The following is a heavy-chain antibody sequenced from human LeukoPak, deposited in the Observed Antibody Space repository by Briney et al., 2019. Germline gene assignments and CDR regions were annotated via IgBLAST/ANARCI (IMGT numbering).Heavy chain of an antibody. J-gene: IGHJ6*02. Sequence: SETLSLTCAVSGGSFSGYYWYWIRQPPGKGLEWIGEINHGESTNYNPSLKSRATLSVNTSKNQFSLKLTSVTAADTAVYYCARGRTYYYDTSGYYPSIYYGMDVWGQGTTVIVSS. CDR3: ARGRTYYYDTSGYYPSIYYGMDV. D-gene: IGHD3-22*01. CDR1: GGSFSGYY. V-gene: IGHV4-34*01. CDR2: INHGEST.